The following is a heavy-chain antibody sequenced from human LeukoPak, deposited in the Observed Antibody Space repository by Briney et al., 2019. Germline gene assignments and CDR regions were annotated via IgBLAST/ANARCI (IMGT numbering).Heavy chain of an antibody. J-gene: IGHJ1*01. CDR2: IKQDGSEK. CDR1: RFTFSSSW. CDR3: TPYSSSSGSFQH. V-gene: IGHV3-7*01. Sequence: GGSLRLSCAASRFTFSSSWMSWVRQAPGKGLECVANIKQDGSEKSYVDSVKGRFTISRDNAKNSLYLQMNSLRAEDTAVYYCTPYSSSSGSFQHWGQGTLVTVSS. D-gene: IGHD6-6*01.